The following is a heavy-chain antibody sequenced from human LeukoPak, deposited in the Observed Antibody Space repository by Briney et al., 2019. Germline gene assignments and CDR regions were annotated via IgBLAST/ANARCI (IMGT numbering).Heavy chain of an antibody. Sequence: ETLSLTCTVSGGSISSYYWSWIRQPPGKGLEWVSGINEEGSDTKYADSVRGQFTISRDNAKNTLSLQMNSLRADDTAVYYCAREGPDYWGQGTLVTVSS. CDR1: GGSISSYY. CDR2: INEEGSDT. J-gene: IGHJ4*02. V-gene: IGHV3-74*01. CDR3: AREGPDY.